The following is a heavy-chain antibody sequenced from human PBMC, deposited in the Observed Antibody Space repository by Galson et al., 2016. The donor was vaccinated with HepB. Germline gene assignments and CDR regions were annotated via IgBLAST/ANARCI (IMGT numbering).Heavy chain of an antibody. CDR2: MERGGRA. J-gene: IGHJ5*02. D-gene: IGHD3-3*01. CDR3: ARGPFSIIALFAHFGP. Sequence: SETLSPTCAVYGASLSGYYWSWIRPPPGKGLEWIAIMERGGRATYNPSLPSRVSMSIDTAKNQFSRTLCCVTTADTAIYDCARGPFSIIALFAHFGPWGQGSPVTVSS. CDR1: GASLSGYY. V-gene: IGHV4-34*01.